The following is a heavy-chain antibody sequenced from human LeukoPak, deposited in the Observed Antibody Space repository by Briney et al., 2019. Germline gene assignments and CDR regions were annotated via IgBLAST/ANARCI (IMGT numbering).Heavy chain of an antibody. Sequence: ETLSLTCAVYGGSFSGYYWSWIRQPPGKGLEWVANIKQDGSEKYYVDSVKGRFTISRDNAKNSLYLQMNSLRAEDTAVYYCARDKWELVLWGQGTLVTVSS. CDR1: GGSFSGYY. CDR3: ARDKWELVL. D-gene: IGHD1-26*01. J-gene: IGHJ4*02. V-gene: IGHV3-7*01. CDR2: IKQDGSEK.